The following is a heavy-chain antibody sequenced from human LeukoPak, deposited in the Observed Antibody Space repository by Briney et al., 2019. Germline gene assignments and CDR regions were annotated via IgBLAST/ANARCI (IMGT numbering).Heavy chain of an antibody. CDR1: GGSISSYY. CDR3: ARVFFWGGGYYFDY. CDR2: IYTSGST. D-gene: IGHD2-15*01. V-gene: IGHV4-4*07. Sequence: SETLSLTCTVSGGSISSYYWSWIRQPAGKGLEWIGRIYTSGSTNYNPSLKSRVTMSVDTSKNQFSLKLSSVTAADTAVYYCARVFFWGGGYYFDYWGQGTLVTVSS. J-gene: IGHJ4*02.